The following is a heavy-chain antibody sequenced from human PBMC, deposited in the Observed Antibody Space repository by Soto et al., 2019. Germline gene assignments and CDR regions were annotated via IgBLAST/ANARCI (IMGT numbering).Heavy chain of an antibody. Sequence: SETLSLTCTVSGGSISSYYWSWIRQPPGKGLEWIGYIYYSGSTNYNPSLKSRVTISVDTSKNQFSLKLSSVTAADTAVYYCDRDTLPAIEAAGTLDVWGQGTTVTVSS. CDR2: IYYSGST. CDR1: GGSISSYY. V-gene: IGHV4-59*01. D-gene: IGHD6-13*01. J-gene: IGHJ6*02. CDR3: DRDTLPAIEAAGTLDV.